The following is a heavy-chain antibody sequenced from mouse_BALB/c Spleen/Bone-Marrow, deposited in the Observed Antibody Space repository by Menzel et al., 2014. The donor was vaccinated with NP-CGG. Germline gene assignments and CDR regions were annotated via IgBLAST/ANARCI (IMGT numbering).Heavy chain of an antibody. CDR1: GYTFTSYW. CDR2: INPSNGRT. J-gene: IGHJ2*01. V-gene: IGHV1S81*02. Sequence: VQLQQSGAELVKPGASVKLSCKASGYTFTSYWMHWVKQRPGQGLEWIGEINPSNGRTNYNEKFKSKATLTVGKSSSTAYMQLSSLTSEDSAVYYCANFITTVVATRNYWGQGTTLTVSS. D-gene: IGHD1-1*01. CDR3: ANFITTVVATRNY.